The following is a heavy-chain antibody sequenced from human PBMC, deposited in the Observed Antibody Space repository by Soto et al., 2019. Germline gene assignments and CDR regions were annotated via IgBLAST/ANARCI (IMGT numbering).Heavy chain of an antibody. CDR2: ISSSSSTI. V-gene: IGHV3-48*01. Sequence: EVQLVESGGGLVKPGGSLRLSCAASGFTFSSYSMNWVRQAPGKGLEWVSYISSSSSTIYYADSVKGRFTISRDNAKNSLYLQMNSLRAEDTAVYYCARVGCSSTSCSPDFDYWGQGTLVTVSS. CDR3: ARVGCSSTSCSPDFDY. D-gene: IGHD2-2*01. J-gene: IGHJ4*02. CDR1: GFTFSSYS.